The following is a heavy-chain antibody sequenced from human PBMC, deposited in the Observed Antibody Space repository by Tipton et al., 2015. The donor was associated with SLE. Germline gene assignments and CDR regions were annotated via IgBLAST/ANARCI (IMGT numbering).Heavy chain of an antibody. CDR1: GGSISSSSYY. J-gene: IGHJ4*02. Sequence: TLSLTCTVSGGSISSSSYYWGWIRQPPGKGLEWIASSYYSGSTHYNPSLKSRVTISVDTSTNQFSLKLNSVTAADTAVYYCTGGLAALDYWGQGTLITVSS. CDR3: TGGLAALDY. V-gene: IGHV4-39*07. D-gene: IGHD6-13*01. CDR2: SYYSGST.